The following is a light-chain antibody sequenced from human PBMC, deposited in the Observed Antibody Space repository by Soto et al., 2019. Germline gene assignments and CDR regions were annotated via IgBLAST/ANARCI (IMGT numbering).Light chain of an antibody. CDR1: ESIVHSDGNTY. CDR2: KTS. V-gene: IGKV2-24*01. CDR3: MQSTQFPRT. J-gene: IGKJ4*01. Sequence: DIVMTQTPLSSPVTLGQPASISCRSSESIVHSDGNTYLSWLQQRPGQPPRLLIYKTSNRFSGVPDKFSGSGAGKDFTLKISRVEAEDVGVYYCMQSTQFPRTFGGGTKVDI.